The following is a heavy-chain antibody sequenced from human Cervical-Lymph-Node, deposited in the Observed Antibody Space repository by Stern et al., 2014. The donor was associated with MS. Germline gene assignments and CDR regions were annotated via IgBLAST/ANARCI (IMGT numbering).Heavy chain of an antibody. J-gene: IGHJ5*02. V-gene: IGHV4-31*02. CDR1: DDSISSGGYY. D-gene: IGHD3-10*01. CDR2: IYYSGST. CDR3: AREFFDSGFNDGSGRPFDP. Sequence: VQLVESGPGLVKPSQTLSLICSVSDDSISSGGYYWSWIRQHPGKGLEWIGYIYYSGSTHYNPSLKSRVTISVDTSKNQFSLNLSSVTAADTAVYYCAREFFDSGFNDGSGRPFDPWGQGTLVTVSS.